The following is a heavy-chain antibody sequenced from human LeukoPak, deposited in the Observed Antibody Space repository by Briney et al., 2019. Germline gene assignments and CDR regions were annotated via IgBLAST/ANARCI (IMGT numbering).Heavy chain of an antibody. CDR1: GYTLTELS. Sequence: ASVKVSCKVSGYTLTELSMHWVRQAPGKGLEWMGGIIPIFGTANYAQKFQGRVTITADESTSTAYMELSSLRSEDTAVYYCARGRLGELSLVDYWGQGTLVTVSS. D-gene: IGHD3-16*02. CDR2: IIPIFGTA. J-gene: IGHJ4*02. CDR3: ARGRLGELSLVDY. V-gene: IGHV1-69*13.